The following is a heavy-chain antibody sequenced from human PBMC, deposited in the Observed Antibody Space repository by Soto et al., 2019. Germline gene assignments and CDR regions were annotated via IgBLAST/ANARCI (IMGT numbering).Heavy chain of an antibody. D-gene: IGHD2-2*01. J-gene: IGHJ5*02. V-gene: IGHV3-30-3*01. CDR1: GFTFSSYA. CDR2: ISYDGSNK. Sequence: PGGSLRLSCAASGFTFSSYAMHWVRQAPGKGLEWVAVISYDGSNKYYADSVKGRFTISRDNSKNTLYLQMNSLRAEETAGYYFGRIANLNCSSTSCPKRNNCLDPWGQRTLVTVSS. CDR3: GRIANLNCSSTSCPKRNNCLDP.